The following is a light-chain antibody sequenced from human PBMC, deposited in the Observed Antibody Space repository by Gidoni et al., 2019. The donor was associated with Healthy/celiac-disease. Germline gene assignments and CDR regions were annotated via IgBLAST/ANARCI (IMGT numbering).Light chain of an antibody. V-gene: IGKV1-39*01. Sequence: DIQMTQSPSSLSASVGDRVTITCRASQSISSYLNWYQQKPGKAPKLLIYAASSLQSGVPSRFRGRGSGTDFTLTISSLQPEDFATYSCQQRYSTPPYTFXQXTKLEIK. CDR1: QSISSY. J-gene: IGKJ2*01. CDR2: AAS. CDR3: QQRYSTPPYT.